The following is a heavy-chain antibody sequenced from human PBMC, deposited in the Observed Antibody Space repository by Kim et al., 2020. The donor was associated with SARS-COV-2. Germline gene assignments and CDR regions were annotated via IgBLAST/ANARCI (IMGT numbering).Heavy chain of an antibody. J-gene: IGHJ4*02. V-gene: IGHV1-3*01. D-gene: IGHD3-10*01. Sequence: QGRVTITRDTSASTAYMELSSLRSEDTAVYYCARGVNYGSGSYTLYYFDYWGQGTLVTVSS. CDR3: ARGVNYGSGSYTLYYFDY.